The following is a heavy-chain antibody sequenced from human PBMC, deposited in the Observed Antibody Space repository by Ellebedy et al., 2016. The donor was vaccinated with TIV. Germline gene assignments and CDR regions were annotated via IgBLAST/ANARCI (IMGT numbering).Heavy chain of an antibody. V-gene: IGHV3-30*02. D-gene: IGHD2/OR15-2a*01. CDR3: AREANSFDI. J-gene: IGHJ3*02. CDR1: GFTFSSYG. CDR2: IWSDGSQE. Sequence: GGSLRLXXAASGFTFSSYGMHWVRQAPGKGLEWVALIWSDGSQEYYVDSVKGRFTISRDNSKNTLYLQMNSLRAEDTAVYYCAREANSFDIWGQGTMVTVSS.